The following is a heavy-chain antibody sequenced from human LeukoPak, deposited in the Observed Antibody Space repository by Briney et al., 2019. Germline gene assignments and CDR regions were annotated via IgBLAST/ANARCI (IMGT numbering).Heavy chain of an antibody. D-gene: IGHD1-26*01. J-gene: IGHJ4*02. Sequence: GRSLRLSCAASGFTFTDYWMTWVRQVPGKGLEWVANINRAGIESYYVDSVKGRFTISRDNAEKSLYLQMDSLRVDDTAVYYCARVGTWELQRVFDNWGQGTLVTVFS. CDR1: GFTFTDYW. CDR2: INRAGIES. V-gene: IGHV3-7*01. CDR3: ARVGTWELQRVFDN.